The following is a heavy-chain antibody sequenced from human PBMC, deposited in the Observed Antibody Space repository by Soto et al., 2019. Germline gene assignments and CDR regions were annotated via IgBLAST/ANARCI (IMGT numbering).Heavy chain of an antibody. CDR3: ARDKGLRNSSPRDY. CDR2: ISSSSSYI. Sequence: PGGSLRLSCAASGLTFSSYGMNWVRQAPEKGLEWVSSISSSSSYIYYADSVKGLFTISRDNAKNSLYLQMNSLRAEDTAVYYCARDKGLRNSSPRDYWGQGTLVTVSS. V-gene: IGHV3-21*01. J-gene: IGHJ4*02. CDR1: GLTFSSYG. D-gene: IGHD6-13*01.